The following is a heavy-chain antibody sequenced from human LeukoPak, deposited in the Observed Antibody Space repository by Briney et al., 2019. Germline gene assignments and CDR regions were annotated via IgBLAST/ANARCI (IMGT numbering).Heavy chain of an antibody. D-gene: IGHD3-16*01. V-gene: IGHV4-59*01. CDR1: GGSISSYY. CDR3: ARETSQKGAHYMDV. CDR2: IYYSGST. Sequence: SEALSLTCTVSGGSISSYYWSWIRQPPGKGLEWIGYIYYSGSTSYKPSLKSRVTISVDTSKNQFSLKLRSVTAADTAVYYCARETSQKGAHYMDVWGKGTTVTVSS. J-gene: IGHJ6*03.